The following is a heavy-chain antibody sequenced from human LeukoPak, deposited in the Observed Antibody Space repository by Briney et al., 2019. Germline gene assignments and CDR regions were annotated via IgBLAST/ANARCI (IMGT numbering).Heavy chain of an antibody. D-gene: IGHD2-21*01. CDR1: GGSISSGSYY. J-gene: IGHJ3*02. V-gene: IGHV4-61*02. CDR3: AREGILWEKDAFDI. Sequence: PSETLSLTCTVSGGSISSGSYYWSWIRRPAGKGLEWIGRIYTSGSTNYNPSLKSRVTISVDTSKNQFSLKLSSVTAADTAVYYCAREGILWEKDAFDIWGQGTMVTVSS. CDR2: IYTSGST.